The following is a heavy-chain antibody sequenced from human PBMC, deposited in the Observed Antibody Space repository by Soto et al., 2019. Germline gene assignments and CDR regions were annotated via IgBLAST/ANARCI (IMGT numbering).Heavy chain of an antibody. CDR2: VSNRNGVT. Sequence: ASVKVSCKTSGYTFANFDFSWVRQAPGQGLEWMGWVSNRNGVTNYAENFRDRVTISTDTPTNTVYMELRSLRSDDTAVYFCARERLNTGWYGFDYWGQGTQVTVSS. D-gene: IGHD6-19*01. CDR1: GYTFANFD. CDR3: ARERLNTGWYGFDY. J-gene: IGHJ4*02. V-gene: IGHV1-18*04.